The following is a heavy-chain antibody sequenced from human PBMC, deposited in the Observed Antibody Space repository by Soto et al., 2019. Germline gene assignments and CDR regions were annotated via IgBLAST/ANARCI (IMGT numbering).Heavy chain of an antibody. D-gene: IGHD1-1*01. CDR1: AFTFSSYA. CDR3: ARDRRPQGTWRDYHYGMDV. Sequence: GGSLRLSCAASAFTFSSYAMHWVRQAPGKGLEWVAVISYDGSNKYYADSVKGRFTISRDNSKNTLYLQMNSLTAEDTAVYYCARDRRPQGTWRDYHYGMDVWGQGTTVTVSS. J-gene: IGHJ6*02. CDR2: ISYDGSNK. V-gene: IGHV3-30-3*01.